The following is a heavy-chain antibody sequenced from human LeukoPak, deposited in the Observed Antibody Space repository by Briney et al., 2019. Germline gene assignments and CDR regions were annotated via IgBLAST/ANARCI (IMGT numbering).Heavy chain of an antibody. CDR3: ARGGDGGNPLYYFDY. V-gene: IGHV1-18*01. D-gene: IGHD4-23*01. Sequence: ASVKVSCKASGYTFTSYGISWVRQAPRQGLEWMGWISAYNGNTNYAQKLQGRVTMTTDTSTSTAYMELRSLRSDDTAVYYCARGGDGGNPLYYFDYWGQGTLVTVSS. CDR1: GYTFTSYG. J-gene: IGHJ4*02. CDR2: ISAYNGNT.